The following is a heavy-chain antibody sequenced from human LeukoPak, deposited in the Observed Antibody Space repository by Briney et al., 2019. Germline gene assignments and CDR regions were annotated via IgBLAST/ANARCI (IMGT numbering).Heavy chain of an antibody. CDR2: IWYDGSNI. D-gene: IGHD6-19*01. CDR3: AKIWGSSGWYEYSFDY. J-gene: IGHJ4*02. Sequence: GGSLRLSCAASGISFSSHGMHWVRQAPGKGLEWVAVIWYDGSNIYYADSVKGRFTISRDNSKNTLYLQMNSLRAEDTAVYYCAKIWGSSGWYEYSFDYWGQGTLVTVSS. V-gene: IGHV3-33*03. CDR1: GISFSSHG.